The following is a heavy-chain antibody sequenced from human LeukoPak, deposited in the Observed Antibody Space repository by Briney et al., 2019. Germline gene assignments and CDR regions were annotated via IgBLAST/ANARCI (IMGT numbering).Heavy chain of an antibody. Sequence: SVKASCEASGGTFSSYAISWVRQAPGQGLEWMGGIIPIFGTANYAQKFQGRVTITADESTSTAYMELSSLRSEDTAVYYCAGATIFGVVIAGYAFDIWGQGTMVTVSS. J-gene: IGHJ3*02. D-gene: IGHD3-3*01. CDR3: AGATIFGVVIAGYAFDI. V-gene: IGHV1-69*13. CDR2: IIPIFGTA. CDR1: GGTFSSYA.